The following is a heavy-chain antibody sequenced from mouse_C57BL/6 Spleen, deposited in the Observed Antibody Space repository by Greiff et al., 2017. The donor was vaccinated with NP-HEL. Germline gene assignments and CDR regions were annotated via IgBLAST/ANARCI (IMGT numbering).Heavy chain of an antibody. V-gene: IGHV5-9-1*02. CDR1: GFTFSSYA. D-gene: IGHD4-1*01. CDR3: TRELDVYYYAMDY. J-gene: IGHJ4*01. CDR2: ISSGGDYI. Sequence: EVQVVESGEGLVKPGGSLKLSCAASGFTFSSYAMSWVRQTPEKRLEWVAYISSGGDYIYYADTVKGRFTISRDNARNTLYLQMSSLKSEDTAMYYCTRELDVYYYAMDYWGQGTSVTVSS.